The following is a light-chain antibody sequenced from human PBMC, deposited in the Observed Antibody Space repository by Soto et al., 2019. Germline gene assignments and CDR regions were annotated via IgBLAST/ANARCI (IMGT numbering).Light chain of an antibody. CDR3: MQALQTRT. V-gene: IGKV2-28*01. J-gene: IGKJ1*01. CDR1: QSLLHSNGYNY. CDR2: LGS. Sequence: DIVMTQSPLSLPDTPGEPASISCRSSQSLLHSNGYNYLDWYLQKPGQSPQLLIYLGSYRASGVPDRFSGSGSGTDFTLKISRVEAEDVGVYYCMQALQTRTFGQGTKVDI.